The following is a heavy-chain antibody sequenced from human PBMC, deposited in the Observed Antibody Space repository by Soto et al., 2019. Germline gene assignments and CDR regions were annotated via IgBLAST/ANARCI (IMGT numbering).Heavy chain of an antibody. D-gene: IGHD6-13*01. CDR2: INPNSGGT. J-gene: IGHJ6*02. Sequence: ASVKVSCKASGYTFTGYYMHWVRQAPGQGLEWMGWINPNSGGTNYAQKFQGRVTMTRDTSISTAYMELRSLRSDDTAVYYCARDGGAAADLLTGMDVWGQGTTVTVSS. CDR1: GYTFTGYY. CDR3: ARDGGAAADLLTGMDV. V-gene: IGHV1-2*02.